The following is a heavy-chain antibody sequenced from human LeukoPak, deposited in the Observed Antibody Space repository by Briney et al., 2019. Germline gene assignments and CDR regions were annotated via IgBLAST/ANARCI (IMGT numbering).Heavy chain of an antibody. CDR2: IYTSGST. J-gene: IGHJ4*02. CDR1: GGSISSYY. CDR3: AREGDGLWFGEHHFDY. Sequence: KPSETLSLTCTVSGGSISSYYWSWIRQPAGKGLEWIGRIYTSGSTNYNPSLKSRVTMSVDTSKNQFSLKLSSVTAADTAVYYCAREGDGLWFGEHHFDYWGQGTLVTVSS. D-gene: IGHD3-10*01. V-gene: IGHV4-4*07.